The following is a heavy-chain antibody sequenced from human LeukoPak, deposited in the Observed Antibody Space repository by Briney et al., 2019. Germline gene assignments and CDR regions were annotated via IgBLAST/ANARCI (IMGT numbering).Heavy chain of an antibody. CDR1: GGSISNSY. CDR2: IYYSGST. Sequence: SETLSLTCTVSGGSISNSYWSWIRQSLGKGLEWIGYIYYSGSTNYNPSLKSRVTISLDTSKNRFSLKRSSVTAAHTAIYYCARFNYDSSGYDYMDVWGKGTTVTISS. CDR3: ARFNYDSSGYDYMDV. V-gene: IGHV4-59*01. J-gene: IGHJ6*03. D-gene: IGHD3-22*01.